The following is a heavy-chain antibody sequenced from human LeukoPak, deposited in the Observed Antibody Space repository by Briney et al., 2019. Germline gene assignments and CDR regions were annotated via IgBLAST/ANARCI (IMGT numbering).Heavy chain of an antibody. CDR1: GFTFSSYG. V-gene: IGHV3-30*18. CDR3: AKLTSTGKAPFDD. CDR2: ISYDGSNK. J-gene: IGHJ4*02. D-gene: IGHD2-8*02. Sequence: GGSLRLSCAASGFTFSSYGMHWVRQAPGKGLEWVAVISYDGSNKYYADSVKGRFTISRDNAKSSMWLQMNSLRAEDTALYYCAKLTSTGKAPFDDWGQGTLVTVSS.